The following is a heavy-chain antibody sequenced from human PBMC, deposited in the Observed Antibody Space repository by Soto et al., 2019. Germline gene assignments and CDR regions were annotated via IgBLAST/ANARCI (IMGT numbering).Heavy chain of an antibody. Sequence: QVQLVQSGAEVKKPGASVKVSCKASGYTFTSYDINWLRQATGHGLEWMGWMNPNSCNTGYAQKFQGRVTMTRNTSISTAYMELSSLRSEDTAVYYCARGRYNWNYVEWFDPWGQGTLVTVSS. D-gene: IGHD1-7*01. CDR3: ARGRYNWNYVEWFDP. V-gene: IGHV1-8*01. CDR1: GYTFTSYD. CDR2: MNPNSCNT. J-gene: IGHJ5*02.